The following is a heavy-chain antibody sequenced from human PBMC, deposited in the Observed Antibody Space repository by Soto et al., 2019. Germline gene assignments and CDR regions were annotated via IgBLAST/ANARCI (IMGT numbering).Heavy chain of an antibody. Sequence: GASVKVSCKASGYTFTSYAMHWVRQAPGQRLEWMGWISADNGNTKYSQKLQGRVTMTTDTSTSTAYMELRSLRSDDTAVYYCARDLTMIVVVPGYWGQGTLVTVSS. CDR2: ISADNGNT. CDR1: GYTFTSYA. CDR3: ARDLTMIVVVPGY. D-gene: IGHD3-22*01. V-gene: IGHV1-3*01. J-gene: IGHJ4*02.